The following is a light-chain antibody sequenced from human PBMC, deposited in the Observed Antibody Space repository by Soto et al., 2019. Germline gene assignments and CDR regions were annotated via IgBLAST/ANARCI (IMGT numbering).Light chain of an antibody. CDR2: KAS. CDR1: QIISRW. V-gene: IGKV1-5*03. CDR3: QQYDTFPRT. J-gene: IGKJ1*01. Sequence: DIQMTQSPSTLSASVGDRVTITCRASQIISRWLACYQQKPGKAPKLLISKASSLESGVPSRFSGSGSGTEFTLTISSLQPDDFATFYCQQYDTFPRTFGQGTKVDIK.